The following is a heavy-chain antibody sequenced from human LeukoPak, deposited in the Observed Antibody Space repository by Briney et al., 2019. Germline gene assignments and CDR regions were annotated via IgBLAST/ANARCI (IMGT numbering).Heavy chain of an antibody. CDR2: IYYSGST. Sequence: SETLSLTCTVSGGSISSYYWSWIRQPPGKGLEWIGYIYYSGSTNYNPSLKSRVTISVDTSKNQFSLKLSSVTAADMAVYYCARGASSGYYDSSGSGTLDPWGQGTLVTVSS. J-gene: IGHJ5*02. D-gene: IGHD3-22*01. V-gene: IGHV4-59*13. CDR3: ARGASSGYYDSSGSGTLDP. CDR1: GGSISSYY.